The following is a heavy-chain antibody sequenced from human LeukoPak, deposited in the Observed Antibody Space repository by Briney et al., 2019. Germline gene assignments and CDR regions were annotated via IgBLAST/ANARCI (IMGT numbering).Heavy chain of an antibody. CDR3: ARSGRFGELSPPDY. D-gene: IGHD3-10*01. V-gene: IGHV3-30-3*01. CDR1: GLTFSSYA. J-gene: IGHJ4*02. CDR2: ISYDGRNK. Sequence: PGGSLRLSCAASGLTFSSYAMHWVRQAPGKGLEWVAVISYDGRNKYYADSVKGRFTISRDNSKNTLYLQMNSLRAEDTAVYYCARSGRFGELSPPDYWGQGTLVTVSS.